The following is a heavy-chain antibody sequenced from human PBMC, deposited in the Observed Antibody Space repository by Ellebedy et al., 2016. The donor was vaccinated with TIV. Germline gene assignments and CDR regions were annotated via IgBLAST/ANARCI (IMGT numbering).Heavy chain of an antibody. Sequence: PGGSLRLSCAASGFTFSDYDMSWIRQAPGKGLEWVSFISSSSNFTNYADSVKGRFTIPRDNATNSLYLQLTNLRAEDTAVFYCAGDQKIVRATDYYGMDLWGQGTTVTVSS. CDR1: GFTFSDYD. D-gene: IGHD1-26*01. CDR3: AGDQKIVRATDYYGMDL. V-gene: IGHV3-11*06. CDR2: ISSSSNFT. J-gene: IGHJ6*02.